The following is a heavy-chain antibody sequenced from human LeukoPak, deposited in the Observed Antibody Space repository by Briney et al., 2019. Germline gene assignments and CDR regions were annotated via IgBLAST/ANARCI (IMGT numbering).Heavy chain of an antibody. CDR2: INNESGET. Sequence: ASVKVSSKDSGYTFTVYHIHWVRQAPGQGGERMAWINNESGETRYADKFQGMVTMTRDTSISTAYMELSSLRSDDTAVYYCARDHSHYDLNAFDIWGQGTMVTVSS. CDR3: ARDHSHYDLNAFDI. V-gene: IGHV1-2*02. D-gene: IGHD3-16*01. J-gene: IGHJ3*02. CDR1: GYTFTVYH.